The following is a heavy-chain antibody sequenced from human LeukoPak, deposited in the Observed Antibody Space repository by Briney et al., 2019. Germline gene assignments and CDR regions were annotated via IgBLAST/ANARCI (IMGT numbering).Heavy chain of an antibody. V-gene: IGHV3-9*03. D-gene: IGHD5-12*01. CDR2: ISWNSGSI. J-gene: IGHJ3*02. CDR3: AKAVVATTTSAFDI. CDR1: GFTFNDYA. Sequence: PGRSLRLSCAASGFTFNDYAMHWVRQAPGKGLEWVSGISWNSGSIGYADSVKGGFTISRDNAKNSLYLQMNSLRAEDMALYYCAKAVVATTTSAFDIWGQGTMVTVSS.